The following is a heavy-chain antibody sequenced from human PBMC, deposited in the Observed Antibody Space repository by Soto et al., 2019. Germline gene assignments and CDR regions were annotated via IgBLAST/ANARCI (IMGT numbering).Heavy chain of an antibody. Sequence: LQESGPGLVKPSETLSLTCLVSGVSIKSYYWSWIRQSPGEGLEWIGYMYDRGSTNYNPSLRSRVSLSIDTSKCHFSLSLASVTAADSAVYYCARLEVGLWYFDLWGPGTLVTVSS. CDR1: GVSIKSYY. J-gene: IGHJ2*01. CDR3: ARLEVGLWYFDL. CDR2: MYDRGST. D-gene: IGHD1-26*01. V-gene: IGHV4-59*08.